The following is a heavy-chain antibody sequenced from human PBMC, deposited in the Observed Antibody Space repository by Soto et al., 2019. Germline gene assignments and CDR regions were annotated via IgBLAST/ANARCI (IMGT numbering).Heavy chain of an antibody. CDR3: CIAARPGYFQH. CDR2: ISAYNGNT. D-gene: IGHD6-6*01. Sequence: RASVKVSCKASGYTFTSYGISWVRQAPGQGLEWMGWISAYNGNTNYAQKLQGRVTMTTDTSTSTAYMELRSLRSDDTAVYYCCIAARPGYFQHWGQGTLVTVSS. CDR1: GYTFTSYG. V-gene: IGHV1-18*04. J-gene: IGHJ1*01.